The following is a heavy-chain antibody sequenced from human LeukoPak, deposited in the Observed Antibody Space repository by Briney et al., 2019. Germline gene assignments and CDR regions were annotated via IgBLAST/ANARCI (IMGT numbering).Heavy chain of an antibody. D-gene: IGHD6-19*01. J-gene: IGHJ4*02. CDR2: ICWNSGSI. CDR1: GFTFDDYA. V-gene: IGHV3-9*03. CDR3: AARSNRGYSSGWYYFDY. Sequence: GRSLRLSCAASGFTFDDYAMHWVRQAPGRGLEWVSGICWNSGSIGYADSVKGRFTISRDNAKNSLYLQMNSLRAEDMALYYCAARSNRGYSSGWYYFDYWGQGTLVTVSS.